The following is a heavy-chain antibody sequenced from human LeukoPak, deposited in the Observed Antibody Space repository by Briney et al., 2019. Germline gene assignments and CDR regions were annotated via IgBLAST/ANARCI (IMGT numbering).Heavy chain of an antibody. Sequence: GGSLRLSCAASGFTFSIYSMDWVRQAPGKGLEWVSSIISSGSYIYYADSVKGRFTISRDNAKNSLYLQMNSLRAEDTAVYYCARPIAVAAFNYWGQGTLVTVSS. CDR2: IISSGSYI. CDR3: ARPIAVAAFNY. D-gene: IGHD6-19*01. J-gene: IGHJ4*02. CDR1: GFTFSIYS. V-gene: IGHV3-21*01.